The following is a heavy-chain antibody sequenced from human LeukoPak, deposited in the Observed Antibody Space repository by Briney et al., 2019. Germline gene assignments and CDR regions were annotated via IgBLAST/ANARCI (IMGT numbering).Heavy chain of an antibody. J-gene: IGHJ6*03. CDR3: ARDGYRLSGYFYYMDV. D-gene: IGHD2-2*03. CDR1: GYTFASFG. V-gene: IGHV1-18*01. Sequence: ASVKVSCKASGYTFASFGITWVRQAPGQGLEWMGWINTHNGDTNYAQKLQGRVTMTTDTSTSTAYMELRSLRSDDTAVYYCARDGYRLSGYFYYMDVWGKGTTVTVSS. CDR2: INTHNGDT.